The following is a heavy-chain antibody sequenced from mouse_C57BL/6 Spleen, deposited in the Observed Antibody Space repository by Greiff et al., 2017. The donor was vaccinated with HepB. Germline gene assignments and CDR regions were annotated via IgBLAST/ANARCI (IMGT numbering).Heavy chain of an antibody. CDR2: IDPSDSYT. CDR3: ARGLHYAMDY. CDR1: GYTFTSYW. D-gene: IGHD2-2*01. Sequence: QVQLQQPGAELVKPGASVKLSCKASGYTFTSYWMQWVKQRPGQGLEWIGEIDPSDSYTNYNQKFKGKATLTVDTSSSTAYMQLSSLTSEDSAVYYCARGLHYAMDYWGQVTSVTVSS. V-gene: IGHV1-50*01. J-gene: IGHJ4*01.